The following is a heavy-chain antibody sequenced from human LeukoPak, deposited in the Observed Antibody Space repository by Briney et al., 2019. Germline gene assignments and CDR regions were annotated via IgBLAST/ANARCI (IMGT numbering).Heavy chain of an antibody. CDR1: GFTFSDYY. Sequence: GGSLRLSCAASGFTFSDYYMSWIRQAPGKGLEWVSYISSSGSTIYYADSVKGRFTISRDNAKNSLYLQMNSLGAEDTAVYYCASNSYYYGSGSSYDYWGQGTLVTVSS. D-gene: IGHD3-10*01. CDR2: ISSSGSTI. J-gene: IGHJ4*02. V-gene: IGHV3-11*01. CDR3: ASNSYYYGSGSSYDY.